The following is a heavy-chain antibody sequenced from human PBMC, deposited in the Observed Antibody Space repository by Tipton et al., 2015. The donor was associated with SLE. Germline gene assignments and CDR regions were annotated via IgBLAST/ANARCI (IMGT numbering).Heavy chain of an antibody. CDR2: IYHSGST. J-gene: IGHJ4*02. D-gene: IGHD6-6*01. CDR1: GGSISSSNW. CDR3: ARQSMAARPDFDF. Sequence: SLRLSCNVFGGSISSSNWWSWVRQSPGKGLEWIAEIYHSGSTDYNPSLESRVTISLDTSKNQFSLRLSSVTAADTAVYYCARQSMAARPDFDFWGQGTLVTVSS. V-gene: IGHV4-4*02.